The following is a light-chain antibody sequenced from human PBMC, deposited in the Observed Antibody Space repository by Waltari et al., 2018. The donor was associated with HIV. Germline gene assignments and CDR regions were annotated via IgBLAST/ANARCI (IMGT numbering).Light chain of an antibody. J-gene: IGLJ3*02. CDR3: AAWDDSLNGRV. CDR1: SSNIASNT. V-gene: IGLV1-44*01. CDR2: SNN. Sequence: QSVLTQPPSASGTPGQRVTISCSGSSSNIASNTVNWYQPLPGTAPKLLIYSNNPRPSGVPDRFSGSKSGTSASLAISGLQSEDEADYYCAAWDDSLNGRVFGGGTKLTVL.